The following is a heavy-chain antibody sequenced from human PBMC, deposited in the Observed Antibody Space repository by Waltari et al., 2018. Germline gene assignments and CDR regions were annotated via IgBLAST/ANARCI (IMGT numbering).Heavy chain of an antibody. CDR3: AKVEMATDL. Sequence: ERQLVESGGGLVQRGGSLRLSCAASGFTCRSDAMSWVRQAPGKGLEWVSAISGSGGSTYYADSVKGRFTISRDNSKNTLYLQMNSLRAEDTAVYYCAKVEMATDLWGQGTPVTVSS. CDR2: ISGSGGST. J-gene: IGHJ5*02. D-gene: IGHD5-12*01. V-gene: IGHV3-23*04. CDR1: GFTCRSDA.